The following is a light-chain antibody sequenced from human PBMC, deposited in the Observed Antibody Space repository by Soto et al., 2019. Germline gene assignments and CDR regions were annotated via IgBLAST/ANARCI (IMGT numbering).Light chain of an antibody. V-gene: IGLV8-61*01. CDR1: SGSVSTNNY. CDR2: RTN. CDR3: VLYMGRGIWV. Sequence: QTVVTQEPSFSVSPGGKVTLTCALSSGSVSTNNYPSWCQQTPGQPPRTLIFRTNTRSSGVPDRFSGSILGSKAALTITGAQADDESDYYCVLYMGRGIWVFGGGTKLTVL. J-gene: IGLJ3*02.